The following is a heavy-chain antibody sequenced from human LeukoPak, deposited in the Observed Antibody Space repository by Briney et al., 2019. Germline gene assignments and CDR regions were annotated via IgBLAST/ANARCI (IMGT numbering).Heavy chain of an antibody. CDR3: ARGGCSGGGCYSGGRSWFDP. Sequence: SETLSLTCTVSGGSIRSSYWTWIRQPPGKGLEWIEYIYYSGSTNYNPFLKSRVTISVDTSKNQFSLKLTSVTAADTAVYYCARGGCSGGGCYSGGRSWFDPWGQGTLVTVSS. J-gene: IGHJ5*02. CDR1: GGSIRSSY. V-gene: IGHV4-59*01. CDR2: IYYSGST. D-gene: IGHD2-15*01.